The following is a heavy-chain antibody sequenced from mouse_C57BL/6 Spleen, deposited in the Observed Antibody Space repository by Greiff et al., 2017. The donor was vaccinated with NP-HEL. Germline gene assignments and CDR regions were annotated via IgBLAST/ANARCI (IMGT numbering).Heavy chain of an antibody. Sequence: EVQLQQSGPELVKPGASVKIPCKASGYTFTDYNMDWVKQSHGKSLEWIGDINPNNGGTIYNQKFKGKATLTVDKSSSTAYMELRSLTSEDTAVYYCARGGFITTVVEGFDYWGQGTTLTVSS. J-gene: IGHJ2*01. CDR2: INPNNGGT. CDR1: GYTFTDYN. CDR3: ARGGFITTVVEGFDY. V-gene: IGHV1-18*01. D-gene: IGHD1-1*01.